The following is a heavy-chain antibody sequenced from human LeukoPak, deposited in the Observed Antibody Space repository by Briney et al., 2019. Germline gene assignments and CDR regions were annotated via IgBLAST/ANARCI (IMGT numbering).Heavy chain of an antibody. CDR1: GIPFGDFA. J-gene: IGHJ4*02. V-gene: IGHV3-49*03. Sequence: GGSLGLLLNASGIPFGDFAMSLNRQAPGKGLEGVGFIRSKAYGETADYAASVKGRFTISRDDSKAIAYLQMNSLKTEDTAVYHCTRDRGAYNLYDYWGQGTLVTVSS. D-gene: IGHD1-1*01. CDR2: IRSKAYGETA. CDR3: TRDRGAYNLYDY.